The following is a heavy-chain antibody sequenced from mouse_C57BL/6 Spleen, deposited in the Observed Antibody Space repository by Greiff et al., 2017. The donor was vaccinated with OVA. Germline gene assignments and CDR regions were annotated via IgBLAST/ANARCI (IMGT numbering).Heavy chain of an antibody. V-gene: IGHV1-81*01. J-gene: IGHJ2*01. CDR2: IYPRSGNT. Sequence: QVHVKQSGAELARPGASVKLSCKASGYTFTSYGISWVKQRTGQGLEWIGEIYPRSGNTYYNEKFKGKATLTADKSSSTAYMELSSLTSEDSAVYFCERGDYYGDYWGQGTTLTVSS. CDR3: ERGDYYGDY. CDR1: GYTFTSYG.